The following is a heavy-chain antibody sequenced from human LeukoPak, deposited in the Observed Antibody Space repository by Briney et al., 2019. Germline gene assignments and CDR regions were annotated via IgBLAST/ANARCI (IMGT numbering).Heavy chain of an antibody. J-gene: IGHJ4*02. V-gene: IGHV3-30-3*01. CDR1: GFTFSSYA. CDR2: ISYDGSNK. Sequence: PGRSLRLSCAASGFTFSSYAMHWVRQAPGKGLEWVAVISYDGSNKYYADSVKGRFTISRDNSKNTLYLQMNSLRAEDTAVYYCARDGGQVTYYYDSSGFYFDYWGQGTLVTVSS. D-gene: IGHD3-22*01. CDR3: ARDGGQVTYYYDSSGFYFDY.